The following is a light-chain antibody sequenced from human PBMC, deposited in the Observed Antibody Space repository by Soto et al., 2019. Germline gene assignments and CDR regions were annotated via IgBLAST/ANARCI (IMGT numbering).Light chain of an antibody. J-gene: IGKJ4*01. CDR3: QQLNYYPLT. Sequence: DIQLTQSPSFLSASVGDRVTIACGASQGISNFLAWYQQKAGKAPKLLIYAASTLQSGVPSRFSGSGSGTEFTLTITSVQPEDFATYYCQQLNYYPLTFGGGTKVDIK. V-gene: IGKV1-9*01. CDR2: AAS. CDR1: QGISNF.